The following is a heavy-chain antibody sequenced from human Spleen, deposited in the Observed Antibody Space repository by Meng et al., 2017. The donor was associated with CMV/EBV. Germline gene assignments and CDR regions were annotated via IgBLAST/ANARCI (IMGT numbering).Heavy chain of an antibody. V-gene: IGHV1-18*04. J-gene: IGHJ5*02. CDR3: AGFDPGWFDP. CDR1: GYTFSTYD. D-gene: IGHD3-9*01. CDR2: ISSSNYNT. Sequence: QVQLEQSGAAVKKPGASVKVSCKAPGYTFSTYDVTWVRQAPGQGLEWMGWISSSNYNTKYAQKFQDRVTMTTDTSTSTAYMELRSLRSEDTAVYYCAGFDPGWFDPWGQGTLVTVSS.